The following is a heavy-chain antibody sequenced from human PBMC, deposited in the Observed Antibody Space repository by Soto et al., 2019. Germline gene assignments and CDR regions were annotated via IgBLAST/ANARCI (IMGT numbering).Heavy chain of an antibody. D-gene: IGHD5-12*01. J-gene: IGHJ5*02. Sequence: GGSLRLSCAASGFTFSSYGMHWVRQAPGKGLEWVAVISYDGSNKYYADSVKGRFTISRDNSKNTLYLQMNSLRAEDTAVYYCAKDLGWLRLRSGFDPWGQGTLVTVSS. CDR1: GFTFSSYG. CDR3: AKDLGWLRLRSGFDP. CDR2: ISYDGSNK. V-gene: IGHV3-30*18.